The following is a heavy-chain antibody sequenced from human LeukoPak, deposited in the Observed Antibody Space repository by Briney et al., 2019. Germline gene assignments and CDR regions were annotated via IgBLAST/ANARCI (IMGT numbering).Heavy chain of an antibody. Sequence: PGGSLRLSCAASGFTFSSYAMSWVRQAPGKGLEWVSAISGSGGSTYYADSVKGRFTISRDNSKNTLYLQMNSLRAEDTAVYYCAKGGLGYDFWRYFDYWGQGTLVTVSS. CDR2: ISGSGGST. J-gene: IGHJ4*02. D-gene: IGHD3-3*01. V-gene: IGHV3-23*01. CDR1: GFTFSSYA. CDR3: AKGGLGYDFWRYFDY.